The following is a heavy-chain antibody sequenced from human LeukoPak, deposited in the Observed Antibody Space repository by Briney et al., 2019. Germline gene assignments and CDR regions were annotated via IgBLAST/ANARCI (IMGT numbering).Heavy chain of an antibody. CDR3: TRTLYDSGGYSAY. V-gene: IGHV3-73*01. CDR1: GLSFSGSV. J-gene: IGHJ4*02. CDR2: IRSKANNYAT. Sequence: GGSLRLSCAASGLSFSGSVMRWVRPASGEGWEWVGRIRSKANNYATAYAASVEGTFTTSRDDLKNTAYLQTTSQQIEDTAVNYCTRTLYDSGGYSAYWGQGTLVTVSS. D-gene: IGHD3-10*01.